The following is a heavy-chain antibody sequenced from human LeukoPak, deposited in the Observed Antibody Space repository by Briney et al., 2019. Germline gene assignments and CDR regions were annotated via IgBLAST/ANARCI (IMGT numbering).Heavy chain of an antibody. CDR3: ARVGDFTAFDY. CDR1: GFTFSTYA. D-gene: IGHD1-26*01. CDR2: ISNNGVST. Sequence: GGSLRLSCAASGFTFSTYAMHWVRQAPGKGLEYVSAISNNGVSTYYADSVKGRFTISRDNYKNTLYLQMGSLRAEDLAVYYCARVGDFTAFDYWGQGSLVTVSS. V-gene: IGHV3-64*02. J-gene: IGHJ4*02.